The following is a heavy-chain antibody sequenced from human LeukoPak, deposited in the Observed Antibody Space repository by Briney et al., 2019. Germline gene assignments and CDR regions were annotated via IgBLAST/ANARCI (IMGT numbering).Heavy chain of an antibody. J-gene: IGHJ4*02. CDR1: GGSFSGYY. CDR2: INYSGST. CDR3: ARSVTTVTTDPDCDY. D-gene: IGHD4-17*01. Sequence: KPSETLSLTCAVYGGSFSGYYWSWIRQPPGKGLEWIGYINYSGSTNYNPSLKSRVTISVDTSKNQFSLKLSSVTAADTAVYYCARSVTTVTTDPDCDYWGQGTLVTVSS. V-gene: IGHV4-59*01.